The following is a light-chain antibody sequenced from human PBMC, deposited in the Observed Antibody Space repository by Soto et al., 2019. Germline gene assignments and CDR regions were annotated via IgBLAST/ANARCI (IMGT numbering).Light chain of an antibody. CDR1: QSVSTY. Sequence: PGERATLSCRASQSVSTYLAWYQQKPGQAPRLLIYDASNRATGIPARFSGSGSGTDFTLTISSLEPEDFAVYYCQQRSNWPPYTFGQGTKLEIK. V-gene: IGKV3-11*01. CDR3: QQRSNWPPYT. J-gene: IGKJ2*01. CDR2: DAS.